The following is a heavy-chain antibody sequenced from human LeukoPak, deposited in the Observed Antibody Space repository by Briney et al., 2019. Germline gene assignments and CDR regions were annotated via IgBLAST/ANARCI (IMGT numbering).Heavy chain of an antibody. CDR3: ARLTPAGWFDP. J-gene: IGHJ5*02. V-gene: IGHV4-39*01. Sequence: SETLSLTCTVSGGSISSSSYYWGWIRQPPGKGLEWIGGIYYSGSTYYNPSLKSRVTISVDTSKNQFSLKLSSVTAADTAVYYCARLTPAGWFDPWGQGTWSPSPQ. D-gene: IGHD2-15*01. CDR1: GGSISSSSYY. CDR2: IYYSGST.